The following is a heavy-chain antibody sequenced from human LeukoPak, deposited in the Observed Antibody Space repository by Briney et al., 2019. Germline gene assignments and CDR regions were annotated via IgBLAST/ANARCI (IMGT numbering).Heavy chain of an antibody. J-gene: IGHJ4*02. V-gene: IGHV3-11*01. CDR1: GFTFSDYY. D-gene: IGHD3-10*01. CDR3: ARWFGEWVPYYFDY. CDR2: ISSSGSTI. Sequence: GGSLRLSCAASGFTFSDYYMGWIRQAPGKGLEWVSYISSSGSTIYYADSVKGRFTISRDNAKNSLYLQMNSLRAEDTAVYYCARWFGEWVPYYFDYWGQGTLVTVSS.